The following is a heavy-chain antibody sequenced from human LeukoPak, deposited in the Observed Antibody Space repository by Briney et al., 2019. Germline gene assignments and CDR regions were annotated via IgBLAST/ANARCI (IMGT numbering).Heavy chain of an antibody. J-gene: IGHJ4*02. Sequence: RAGGSLRLSCTVSGFTVSSDSMSWVRQAPGKGLEWVSGISWNSGIIGYADSVKGRFTTSRDNAKNSLYLQMNSLRPEDTALYYCTKDSVAMVTTSDYWGQGTLVTVSS. CDR1: GFTVSSDS. CDR3: TKDSVAMVTTSDY. V-gene: IGHV3-9*01. CDR2: ISWNSGII. D-gene: IGHD5-18*01.